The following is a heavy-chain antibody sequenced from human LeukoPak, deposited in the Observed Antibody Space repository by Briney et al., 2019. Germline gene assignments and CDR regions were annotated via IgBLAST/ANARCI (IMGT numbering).Heavy chain of an antibody. Sequence: SETLSLTCTVSGGSISSYYWSWIRQPPGKGLEWIGYIYYSGSTNYNPSLKSRVTISVDTSKNQFSLKLSSVTAADTAVYYCARVDYSGYDTRGWFDPWGQGTLVTVSS. CDR2: IYYSGST. CDR1: GGSISSYY. J-gene: IGHJ5*02. CDR3: ARVDYSGYDTRGWFDP. V-gene: IGHV4-59*01. D-gene: IGHD5-12*01.